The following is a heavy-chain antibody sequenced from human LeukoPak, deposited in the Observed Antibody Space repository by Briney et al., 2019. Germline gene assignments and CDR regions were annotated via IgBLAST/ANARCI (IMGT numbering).Heavy chain of an antibody. CDR3: ATLSAPKGAFDI. V-gene: IGHV4-30-4*01. CDR2: IYYSGST. CDR1: GGSISSGDYY. J-gene: IGHJ3*02. Sequence: SQTLSLTCTVSGGSISSGDYYWSWIRQPPGKGLEWIGYIYYSGSTYYNPSLKSRVTISVDTSKNQFSLKLSSVTAADTAVYYCATLSAPKGAFDIWGQGTMVTVSS.